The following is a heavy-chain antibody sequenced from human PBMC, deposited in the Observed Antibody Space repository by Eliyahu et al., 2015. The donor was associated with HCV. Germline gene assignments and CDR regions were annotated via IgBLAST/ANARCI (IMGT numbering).Heavy chain of an antibody. CDR3: AKDRSDSRTWYVGPS. CDR2: ISGSGDET. J-gene: IGHJ1*01. D-gene: IGHD3-22*01. V-gene: IGHV3-23*04. Sequence: DVKLVESGGGLVQPGGSLRLSCVASGFNFXNYAMAWVRQAPGKGLEWVSLISGSGDETKDADSVKGRFTISRDNSENTLYLQMDSLRVEDTAVYFCAKDRSDSRTWYVGPSWGQGTLVHRLL. CDR1: GFNFXNYA.